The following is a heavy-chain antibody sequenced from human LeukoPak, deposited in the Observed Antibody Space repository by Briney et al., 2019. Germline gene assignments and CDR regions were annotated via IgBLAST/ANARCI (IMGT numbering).Heavy chain of an antibody. Sequence: TSETLSLTCRVSGGPMSSSGYYWGWIRQPPGKGLEWIGSIYFSGNTYYSPSLKSRVIISVDTSKIQLSLKLSSVTAADTAVYYCARLYYYDSSGSYGYNWFDPWGQGTLVTVSS. J-gene: IGHJ5*02. D-gene: IGHD3-22*01. CDR1: GGPMSSSGYY. V-gene: IGHV4-39*01. CDR2: IYFSGNT. CDR3: ARLYYYDSSGSYGYNWFDP.